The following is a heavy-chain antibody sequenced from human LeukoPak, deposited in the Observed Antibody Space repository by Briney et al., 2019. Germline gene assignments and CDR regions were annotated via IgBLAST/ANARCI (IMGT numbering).Heavy chain of an antibody. V-gene: IGHV1-18*01. J-gene: IGHJ4*02. CDR2: LSAYNGNT. CDR3: ARDEVDILTGYRLCDY. Sequence: GASVKVSCKASGYTFTSYGISWVRQAPGQGLEWMGWLSAYNGNTNYAQKLQGRVTMTTDTSTSTAYMELRSLRSDDTAVYYCARDEVDILTGYRLCDYWGQGTLVTVSS. CDR1: GYTFTSYG. D-gene: IGHD3-9*01.